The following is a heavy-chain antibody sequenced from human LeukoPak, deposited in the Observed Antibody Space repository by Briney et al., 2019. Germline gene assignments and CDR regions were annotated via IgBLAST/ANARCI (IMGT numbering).Heavy chain of an antibody. J-gene: IGHJ4*02. D-gene: IGHD6-19*01. CDR2: IWYDGSNK. V-gene: IGHV3-33*01. CDR3: ARAVAGKDIFDS. Sequence: GGSLRLSCAASGFTFSYYGFHWVRQAPDKGLEWVALIWYDGSNKYYADSVKGRFTISRDNAKNSLYLQMNSLRAEDTAVYHCARAVAGKDIFDSWGQGTLATVSS. CDR1: GFTFSYYG.